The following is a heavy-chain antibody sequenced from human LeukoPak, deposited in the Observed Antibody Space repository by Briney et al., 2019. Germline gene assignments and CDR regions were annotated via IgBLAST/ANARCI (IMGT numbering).Heavy chain of an antibody. CDR3: AREPPRGYDSSGIDAFDI. CDR1: GGSISSYY. D-gene: IGHD3-22*01. CDR2: IYYSGST. J-gene: IGHJ3*02. V-gene: IGHV4-59*01. Sequence: SETLSLTCTVSGGSISSYYWSWIRQPPGKGLEWLGYIYYSGSTNYNPSLKSRVTISVDTSKNQFSLKLSSVTAADTAVYYCAREPPRGYDSSGIDAFDIWGQGTMVTVSS.